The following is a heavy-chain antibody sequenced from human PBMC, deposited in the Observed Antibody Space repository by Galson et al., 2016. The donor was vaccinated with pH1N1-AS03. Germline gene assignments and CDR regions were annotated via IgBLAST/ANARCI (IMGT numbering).Heavy chain of an antibody. CDR3: ARFGKNGWDLDS. J-gene: IGHJ4*02. D-gene: IGHD6-19*01. Sequence: SLRLSCAASGFTFSIYWMTWVRQTPGKGLEWVATINPGGRGLYYADSLQGRFSISRDDAKNPLYLQMSSLRVDDTAVYYCARFGKNGWDLDSWGQGTLVSVSS. CDR1: GFTFSIYW. V-gene: IGHV3-7*03. CDR2: INPGGRGL.